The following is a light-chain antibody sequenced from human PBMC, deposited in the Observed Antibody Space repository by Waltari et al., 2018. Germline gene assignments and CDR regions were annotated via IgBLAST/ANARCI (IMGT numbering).Light chain of an antibody. Sequence: DVVMTQSPDSLAVSLGERATINCKSSQSLLYTSNNKNYLAWYQQKPVQPPKILIYWASIRESVVPDRFSGSGSGTDFTLTISGLQAEDVASYFCLQYLHTPRTFGQGTKVEIK. CDR2: WAS. V-gene: IGKV4-1*01. CDR3: LQYLHTPRT. J-gene: IGKJ1*01. CDR1: QSLLYTSNNKNY.